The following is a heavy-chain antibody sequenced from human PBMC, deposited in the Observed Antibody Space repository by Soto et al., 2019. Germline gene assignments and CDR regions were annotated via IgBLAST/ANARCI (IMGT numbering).Heavy chain of an antibody. D-gene: IGHD3-9*01. CDR1: GYSFTSYW. V-gene: IGHV5-51*01. J-gene: IGHJ6*03. Sequence: PGESLKISCKGSGYSFTSYWIGWVRQMPGKGLEWMGIIYPGDSDTRYSPSFQGQVTISADKSISTAYLQWSSLKASDTAMYYCARQAHYYDILTGLSVTSLGNRYYYMDVWGKGTTVTVSS. CDR3: ARQAHYYDILTGLSVTSLGNRYYYMDV. CDR2: IYPGDSDT.